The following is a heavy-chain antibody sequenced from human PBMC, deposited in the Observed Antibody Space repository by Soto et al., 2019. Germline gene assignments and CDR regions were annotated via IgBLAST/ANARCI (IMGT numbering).Heavy chain of an antibody. CDR1: GGTLRNYV. V-gene: IGHV1-69*13. CDR2: IVPLFGST. J-gene: IGHJ4*01. CDR3: ARERYHYDSLQRYYFDY. Sequence: ASVKVSCKASGGTLRNYVFNWVRQAPGQGLEWMGSIVPLFGSTKYAHKFQGRVTVTADEATSTAYLELTGLRSEDTAVYYCARERYHYDSLQRYYFDYWG. D-gene: IGHD3-22*01.